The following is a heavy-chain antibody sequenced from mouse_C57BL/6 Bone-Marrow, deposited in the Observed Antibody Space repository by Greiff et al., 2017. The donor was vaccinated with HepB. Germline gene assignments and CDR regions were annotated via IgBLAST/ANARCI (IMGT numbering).Heavy chain of an antibody. V-gene: IGHV1-64*01. J-gene: IGHJ4*01. CDR1: GYTFTSYW. CDR3: ANLLLSPMDY. CDR2: IHPNSGST. D-gene: IGHD2-1*01. Sequence: QVQLKQPGAELVKPGASVKLSCKASGYTFTSYWMHWVKQRPGQGLEWIGMIHPNSGSTNYNEKFKSKATLTVDKSSSTAYMQLSSLTSEDSAVYYCANLLLSPMDYWGQGTSVTVSS.